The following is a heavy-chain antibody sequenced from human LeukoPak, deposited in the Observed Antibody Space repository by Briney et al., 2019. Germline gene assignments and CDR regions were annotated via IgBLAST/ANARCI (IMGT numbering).Heavy chain of an antibody. D-gene: IGHD5-12*01. CDR1: GYTFIGYY. CDR2: INPNSGGT. J-gene: IGHJ3*02. V-gene: IGHV1-2*02. Sequence: ASVKVSCKASGYTFIGYYLHWLRQAPGQGPEWMGWINPNSGGTNYSEKFQGRVTMTRDTSISTAYMELSRLRSDDMAVYYCARGSGYDFRAFDIWGQGTMVTVSS. CDR3: ARGSGYDFRAFDI.